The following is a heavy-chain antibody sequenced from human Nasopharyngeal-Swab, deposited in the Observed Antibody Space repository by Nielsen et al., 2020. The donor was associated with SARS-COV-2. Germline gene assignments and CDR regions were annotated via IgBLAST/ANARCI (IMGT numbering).Heavy chain of an antibody. D-gene: IGHD6-19*01. V-gene: IGHV3-21*01. CDR3: ADISYSSIDY. Sequence: GGSLRLSCAASGFTFSSYSMNWVRQAPGKGLEWVSSISGTSTYIYYADSVKGRFTVSRDNARNSLYLQMNSLRGDDTAVYYCADISYSSIDYWGQGTLVTVSS. J-gene: IGHJ4*02. CDR1: GFTFSSYS. CDR2: ISGTSTYI.